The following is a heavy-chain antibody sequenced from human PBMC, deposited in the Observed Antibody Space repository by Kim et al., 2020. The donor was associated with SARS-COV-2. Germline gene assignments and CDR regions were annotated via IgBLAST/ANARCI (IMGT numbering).Heavy chain of an antibody. V-gene: IGHV3-53*01. Sequence: GGSLRLSCALSGFTLSTSHIYWVRQAPGKGLECVSVIYSGGNTYYSESVMGRLTISRDNSKNTVYLQMNTLRADDTAMYYCVRDGGGYWGQGTLVTVSS. CDR2: IYSGGNT. CDR3: VRDGGGY. J-gene: IGHJ4*02. CDR1: GFTLSTSH. D-gene: IGHD2-15*01.